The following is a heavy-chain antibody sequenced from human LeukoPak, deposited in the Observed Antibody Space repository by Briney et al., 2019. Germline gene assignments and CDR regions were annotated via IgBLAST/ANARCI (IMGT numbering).Heavy chain of an antibody. CDR3: AKEMTTAPGGPRFDY. CDR2: ISYDGSNK. J-gene: IGHJ4*02. D-gene: IGHD4-17*01. CDR1: GFTFSSYG. V-gene: IGHV3-30*18. Sequence: PGRSLRLSCAASGFTFSSYGMHWVRQAPGKGLEWVAVISYDGSNKYYADSVKGRFTISRDNSKNTLYLQMNSLRAEDTAVYYCAKEMTTAPGGPRFDYWGQGTLVTVSS.